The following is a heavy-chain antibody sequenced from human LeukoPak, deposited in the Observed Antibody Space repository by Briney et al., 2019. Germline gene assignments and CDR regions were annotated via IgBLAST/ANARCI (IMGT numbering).Heavy chain of an antibody. CDR1: GFTFSDYW. CDR3: AQSGAPLPLYFDN. CDR2: MNQYGSEK. D-gene: IGHD3-10*01. J-gene: IGHJ3*02. Sequence: GGSLRLSYAASGFTFSDYWMSWVRQAPGQGLEWVANMNQYGSEKYYVGSVKGRFTISRDNAENSLYLQMNSLTAEDTAIYYCAQSGAPLPLYFDNWGQGTMVTVSS. V-gene: IGHV3-7*03.